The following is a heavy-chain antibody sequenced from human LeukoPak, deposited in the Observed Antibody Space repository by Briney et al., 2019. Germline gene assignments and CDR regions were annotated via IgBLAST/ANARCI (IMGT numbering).Heavy chain of an antibody. Sequence: SETLSLTCAVYGGSFSGYYWSWIRQPPGKGLEWIGEINHSGSTNYNPSLKSRVTISVDTSKNQFSLKLSSVTAADTAVYYCARGVPPYGSGSYYFEYWGQGTLVTVSS. V-gene: IGHV4-34*01. CDR1: GGSFSGYY. CDR2: INHSGST. CDR3: ARGVPPYGSGSYYFEY. J-gene: IGHJ4*02. D-gene: IGHD3-10*01.